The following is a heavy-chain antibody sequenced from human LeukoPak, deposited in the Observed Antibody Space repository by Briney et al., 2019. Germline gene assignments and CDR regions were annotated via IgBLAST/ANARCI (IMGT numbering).Heavy chain of an antibody. J-gene: IGHJ6*02. D-gene: IGHD3-10*01. Sequence: SQTLSLTCAISGDSVSSKSAAWNWIRQSPSRGLEWLGRTYYRSKWHNDYAVSVKSRITINPDTSKNQFSLQLNSVTPEDTAVYYCAREGEYKVGHYYYGMDVWGQGTTVTVSS. CDR2: TYYRSKWHN. CDR3: AREGEYKVGHYYYGMDV. V-gene: IGHV6-1*01. CDR1: GDSVSSKSAA.